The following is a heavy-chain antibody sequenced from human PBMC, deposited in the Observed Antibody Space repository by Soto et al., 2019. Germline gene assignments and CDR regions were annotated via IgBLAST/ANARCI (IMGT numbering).Heavy chain of an antibody. CDR2: ISVSGRST. Sequence: HPGGSLRLSCGGSGFIFSSCVMSWVRQAPGKGLLWVSRISVSGRSTYYADSVKGRFTISRDNSKNTLYLQMNSLRAEDTAVYYCARDEAPTLDDFGVVIIGDYYYYGMDVWGQGTTVTVSS. J-gene: IGHJ6*02. D-gene: IGHD3-3*01. V-gene: IGHV3-23*01. CDR1: GFIFSSCV. CDR3: ARDEAPTLDDFGVVIIGDYYYYGMDV.